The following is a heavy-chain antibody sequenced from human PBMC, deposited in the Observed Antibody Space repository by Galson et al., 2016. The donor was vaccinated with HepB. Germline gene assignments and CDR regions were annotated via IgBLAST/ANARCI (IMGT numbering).Heavy chain of an antibody. J-gene: IGHJ6*02. Sequence: SLRLSCAVSGFTFSNAWMSWVRQAPGKGLEWVGRIKSKTDGGTTDYAAPVKGRFTISRDDSKNTMYLQMNSLKTEDTAVYYCTSMYYYDSSGYFPDYYYYDLDVWGQGTTVTVSS. CDR3: TSMYYYDSSGYFPDYYYYDLDV. V-gene: IGHV3-15*01. CDR1: GFTFSNAW. D-gene: IGHD3-22*01. CDR2: IKSKTDGGTT.